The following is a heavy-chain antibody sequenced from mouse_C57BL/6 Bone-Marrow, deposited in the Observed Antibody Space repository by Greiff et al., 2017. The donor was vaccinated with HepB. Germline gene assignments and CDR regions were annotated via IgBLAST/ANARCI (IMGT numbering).Heavy chain of an antibody. CDR2: INPNNGGT. CDR1: GYTFTDYN. V-gene: IGHV1-18*01. Sequence: VQLKESGPELVKPGASVKIPCKASGYTFTDYNMDWVKQSHGKSLEWIGDINPNNGGTIYNQKFKGKATLTVDKSSSTAYMELRSLTSEDTAVYYCARGGYGVDYWGQGTTLTVSS. D-gene: IGHD1-2*01. J-gene: IGHJ2*01. CDR3: ARGGYGVDY.